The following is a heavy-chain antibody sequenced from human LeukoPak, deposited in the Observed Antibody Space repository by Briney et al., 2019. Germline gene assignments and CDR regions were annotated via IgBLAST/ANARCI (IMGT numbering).Heavy chain of an antibody. J-gene: IGHJ4*02. CDR1: GFTFSNAW. V-gene: IGHV3-15*01. CDR2: IKSKTDGGTT. D-gene: IGHD2-15*01. CDR3: TTRYCSGGRCDY. Sequence: GGSLRLSCAASGFTFSNAWMNWVRQAPGKGLEWVGRIKSKTDGGTTDYAAPVKGRFTISRDDSKTALYLQMNSLKTEDTAVYYCTTRYCSGGRCDYWGQGTLVTVSS.